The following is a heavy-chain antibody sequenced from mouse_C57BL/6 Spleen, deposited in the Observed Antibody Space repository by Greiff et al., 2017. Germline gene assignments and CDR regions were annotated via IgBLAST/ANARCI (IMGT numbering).Heavy chain of an antibody. V-gene: IGHV1-26*01. Sequence: EVQLQQSGPELVKPGASVKISCKASGYTFTDYYMNWVKQSHGKSLEWIGDINPNNGGTSYNQKFKGKATLTVDKSSSTAFMELRSLTSEDSAVYYCARGFLSGHWGQGTLVTVSA. J-gene: IGHJ3*01. D-gene: IGHD1-3*01. CDR2: INPNNGGT. CDR3: ARGFLSGH. CDR1: GYTFTDYY.